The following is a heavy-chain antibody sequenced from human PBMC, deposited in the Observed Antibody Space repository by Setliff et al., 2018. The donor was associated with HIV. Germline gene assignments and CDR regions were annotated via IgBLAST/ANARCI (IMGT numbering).Heavy chain of an antibody. CDR2: IYYSGTP. V-gene: IGHV4-39*07. Sequence: SETLSLTCTVSGDSMSNSGYYWSWLRQSPGKGLEWIGSIYYSGTPYYSPSLNSRVPISLDMSKTQFFLRLISMTAADTAVYYCARLNDWRHTFDIWGQGITVT. CDR1: GDSMSNSGYY. D-gene: IGHD3-9*01. J-gene: IGHJ3*02. CDR3: ARLNDWRHTFDI.